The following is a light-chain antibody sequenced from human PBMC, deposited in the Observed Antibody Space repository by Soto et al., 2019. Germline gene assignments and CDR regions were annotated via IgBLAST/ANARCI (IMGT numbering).Light chain of an antibody. J-gene: IGKJ2*02. CDR2: AAS. CDR3: QQSYSTPRT. CDR1: QRISTY. V-gene: IGKV1-39*01. Sequence: DIQMTQSPSSLSASVGDRVTITCRARQRISTYLNWYQQKVGKAPKLLIYAASSLQRGVPSRFSGSGSGTDFTLTISSLQPEDFATYYCQQSYSTPRTFGQGTKLEIK.